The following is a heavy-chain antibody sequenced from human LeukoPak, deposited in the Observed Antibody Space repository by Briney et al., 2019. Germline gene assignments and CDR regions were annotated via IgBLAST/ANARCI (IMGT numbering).Heavy chain of an antibody. Sequence: GGSLRLSCAASGFTFSSYGMHWVRQAPGKGLEWVAVIWYDGSNKYYADSVKGRFTISRDNSKNTLYLQMNSLRAEDTAVYYCARDHIAARPGYYYGMDVWGQGTTVTVSS. CDR3: ARDHIAARPGYYYGMDV. J-gene: IGHJ6*02. D-gene: IGHD6-13*01. CDR2: IWYDGSNK. V-gene: IGHV3-33*01. CDR1: GFTFSSYG.